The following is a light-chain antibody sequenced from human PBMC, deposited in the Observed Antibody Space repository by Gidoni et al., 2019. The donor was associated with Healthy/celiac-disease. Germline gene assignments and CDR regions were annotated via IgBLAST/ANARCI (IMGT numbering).Light chain of an antibody. V-gene: IGLV1-51*01. CDR2: DNN. J-gene: IGLJ3*02. CDR1: SSNIGNNY. CDR3: GTWDSSLSAWV. Sequence: QSVLTQPPSVSAAPGPKVSISCSGSSSNIGNNYVSWYQQLPGTAPKLLIYDNNKRPSGIRDRFSGSKSGTSATLGITGLQTGDEADYYCGTWDSSLSAWVFGGGTKLTVL.